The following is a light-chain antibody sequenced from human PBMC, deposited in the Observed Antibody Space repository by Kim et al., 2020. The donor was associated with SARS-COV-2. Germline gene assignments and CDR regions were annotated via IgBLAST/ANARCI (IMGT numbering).Light chain of an antibody. Sequence: DIVMTQSPLSLPVTPGEPASISCRSSQSLLHSNGYNYLDWYLQKPGQSPQLLIYLGSNRASGVPDRFSVSGSGTDFTLKISRVEAEDVGVYYCMQALQTPRFTLGPGTKVDIK. J-gene: IGKJ3*01. CDR2: LGS. CDR1: QSLLHSNGYNY. CDR3: MQALQTPRFT. V-gene: IGKV2-28*01.